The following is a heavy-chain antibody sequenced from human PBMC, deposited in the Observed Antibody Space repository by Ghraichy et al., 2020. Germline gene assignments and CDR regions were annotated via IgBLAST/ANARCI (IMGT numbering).Heavy chain of an antibody. D-gene: IGHD1/OR15-1a*01. Sequence: GSLRLSCTVSGGSISSYYWSWIRQPPGKGLEWIGDIYYSGSTNYNPSLKSRVTISVDTSKNQFSLKLSSVTAADTAVDYCASNKYGIDVWGQGTTVTVSS. CDR1: GGSISSYY. CDR3: ASNKYGIDV. V-gene: IGHV4-59*08. J-gene: IGHJ6*02. CDR2: IYYSGST.